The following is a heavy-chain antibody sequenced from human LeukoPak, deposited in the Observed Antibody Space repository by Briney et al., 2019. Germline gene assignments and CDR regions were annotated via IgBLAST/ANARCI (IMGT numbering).Heavy chain of an antibody. J-gene: IGHJ4*02. CDR3: ARDRARGFDY. CDR1: GFSFDDYA. V-gene: IGHV3-9*01. D-gene: IGHD3-10*01. CDR2: ITYNSGTI. Sequence: GGSLRLSCAASGFSFDDYAMHWVRQAPGKGLEWASGITYNSGTIGYAEAVKGRFTISRDNAKNSLYLQMNSLRAEDTAVYYCARDRARGFDYWGQGTLVTVSS.